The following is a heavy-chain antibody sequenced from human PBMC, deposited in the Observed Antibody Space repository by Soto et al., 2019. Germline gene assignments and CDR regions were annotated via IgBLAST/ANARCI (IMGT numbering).Heavy chain of an antibody. CDR1: GYTFTSYD. J-gene: IGHJ4*02. V-gene: IGHV1-8*01. CDR2: MNPNSGNT. Sequence: QVQLVQSGAEVKKPGASVKVSCKASGYTFTSYDINWVRQATGQGLEWMGWMNPNSGNTGYAQKFQGRVTMTRNTSISTAYMELSSLRSEDTAVYYCARDDSVLCGGDCYRSGALDYWGQGTLVTVSS. D-gene: IGHD2-21*02. CDR3: ARDDSVLCGGDCYRSGALDY.